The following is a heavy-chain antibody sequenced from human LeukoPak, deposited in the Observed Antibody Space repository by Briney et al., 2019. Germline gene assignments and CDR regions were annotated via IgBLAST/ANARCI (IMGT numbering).Heavy chain of an antibody. Sequence: SETLSLTCTVSGGSISSYYWSWIRQPAGKGLEWIGRIYTSGSTNYNPSLKGRVTMSVDTSKNQFSLKLSSVTAADTAVYYCASSPMVRAQTIYYYGMDVWGQGTTVTVSS. D-gene: IGHD3-10*01. CDR3: ASSPMVRAQTIYYYGMDV. CDR2: IYTSGST. CDR1: GGSISSYY. V-gene: IGHV4-4*07. J-gene: IGHJ6*02.